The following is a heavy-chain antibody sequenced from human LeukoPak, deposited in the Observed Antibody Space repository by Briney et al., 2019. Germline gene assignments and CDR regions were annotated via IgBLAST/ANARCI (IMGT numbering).Heavy chain of an antibody. CDR3: AREDGDYVVDY. D-gene: IGHD4-17*01. J-gene: IGHJ4*02. V-gene: IGHV3-66*01. CDR2: IYSGGST. CDR1: GFTVSSNY. Sequence: GGSLRLSCAVSGFTVSSNYMSWVRQAPGKGLEWVSVIYSGGSTYYADSVKGRFTISRDNSKNTLYLQMNSLRAEDTAVYYCAREDGDYVVDYWGQGTLVTVSS.